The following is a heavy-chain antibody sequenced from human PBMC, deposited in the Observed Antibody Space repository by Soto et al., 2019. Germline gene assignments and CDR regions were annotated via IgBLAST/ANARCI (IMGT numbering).Heavy chain of an antibody. Sequence: GESLKISCKTSGYSFISYWVAWVRQEPGKGLEWMGTFYPGDSTSTYSPSFQGQVTISVDKSISTAYLHLSSLKASDTAMYYCARIIGYCRYNDCSWTFDIWGQGTTVTVSS. CDR3: ARIIGYCRYNDCSWTFDI. CDR2: FYPGDSTS. V-gene: IGHV5-51*01. J-gene: IGHJ3*02. D-gene: IGHD2-2*03. CDR1: GYSFISYW.